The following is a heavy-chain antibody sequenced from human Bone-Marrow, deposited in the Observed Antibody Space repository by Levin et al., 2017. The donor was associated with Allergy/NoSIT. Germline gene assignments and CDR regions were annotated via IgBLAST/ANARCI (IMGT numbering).Heavy chain of an antibody. CDR1: GGSIRTGDYY. Sequence: SETLSLTCSLSGGSIRTGDYYWSWIRQSPRKGLEWIGYIYYSGNTYYNPSLQSRLVISLDMSTNQFFLNLTSVTAADTAVYFCARQDTSTTVDVWGQGTTVTVSS. CDR3: ARQDTSTTVDV. D-gene: IGHD5-18*01. J-gene: IGHJ6*02. V-gene: IGHV4-30-4*01. CDR2: IYYSGNT.